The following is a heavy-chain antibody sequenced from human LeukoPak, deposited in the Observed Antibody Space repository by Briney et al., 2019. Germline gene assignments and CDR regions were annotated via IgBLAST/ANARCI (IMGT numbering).Heavy chain of an antibody. CDR2: IYHSGST. V-gene: IGHV4-4*02. D-gene: IGHD3-10*01. Sequence: SETLSLTCAVSGGSISSSNWWSWVRQPPGKGLEWIGEIYHSGSTNYNPSLKSRVTISVDKSKNQFSLKLSSVTAADTAVYYCARGVVRGVKGFDYWGQGTLVTVSS. CDR1: GGSISSSNW. CDR3: ARGVVRGVKGFDY. J-gene: IGHJ4*02.